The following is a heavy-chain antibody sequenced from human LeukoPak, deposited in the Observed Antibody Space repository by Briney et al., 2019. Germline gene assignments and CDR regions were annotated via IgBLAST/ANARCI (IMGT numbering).Heavy chain of an antibody. J-gene: IGHJ4*02. V-gene: IGHV3-48*01. D-gene: IGHD2-2*01. CDR3: ARVKFWDIVVVPAAMGLGYFDY. CDR2: ISSSSSTI. Sequence: GGSLRLSCAASGFTFSSYSMNWVRQAPGKGLEWVSYISSSSSTIYYADSVKGRFTISRDNAKNSLYLQMNSLRAEDTAVYYCARVKFWDIVVVPAAMGLGYFDYWGQGTLVTVSS. CDR1: GFTFSSYS.